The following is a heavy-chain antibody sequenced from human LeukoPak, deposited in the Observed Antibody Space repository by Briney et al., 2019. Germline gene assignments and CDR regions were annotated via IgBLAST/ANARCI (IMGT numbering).Heavy chain of an antibody. D-gene: IGHD2-15*01. J-gene: IGHJ4*02. CDR2: IKSDGSST. CDR3: ATLGYCSGYTCYPDY. Sequence: GGSLRLSCAASGFTFSSYWMHWVRQAPGKGLVWVSRIKSDGSSTSYADSVKGRFTISRDNAKNTLYLQMNSLRAEDTAVYYCATLGYCSGYTCYPDYWGQGTLVTVSS. CDR1: GFTFSSYW. V-gene: IGHV3-74*01.